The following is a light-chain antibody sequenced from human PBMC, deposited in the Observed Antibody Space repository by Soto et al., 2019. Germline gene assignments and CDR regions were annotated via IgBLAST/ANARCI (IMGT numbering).Light chain of an antibody. CDR2: GAS. CDR1: QSMSNN. Sequence: EIVMTQSPATLSVSPGERATLSCRASQSMSNNLAWYQQKPGQAPRLLIYGASTMYTGIPDRFSGSGSGTEFTLTISSLQSEDFAIYYCQQYHNWPPFTFGQGTRWRLN. CDR3: QQYHNWPPFT. V-gene: IGKV3-15*01. J-gene: IGKJ5*01.